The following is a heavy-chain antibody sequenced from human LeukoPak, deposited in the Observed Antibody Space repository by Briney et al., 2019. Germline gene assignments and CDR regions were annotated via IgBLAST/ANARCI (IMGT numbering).Heavy chain of an antibody. CDR1: GFTFSSYS. D-gene: IGHD2-2*01. CDR3: ARRGLYIVVVPAALDY. CDR2: ISSSSSYI. J-gene: IGHJ4*02. V-gene: IGHV3-21*01. Sequence: GGSLRLSCAASGFTFSSYSMNWVRQAPGKGLEWVSSISSSSSYIYYADSVKGRFTISRDNAKNSLYLQMNSLRAEDTAVYYCARRGLYIVVVPAALDYWGQGTLVTVSS.